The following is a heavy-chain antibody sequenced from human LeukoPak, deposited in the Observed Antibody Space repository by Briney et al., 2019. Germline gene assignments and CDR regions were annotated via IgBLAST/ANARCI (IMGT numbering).Heavy chain of an antibody. D-gene: IGHD3-9*01. J-gene: IGHJ6*03. CDR2: IYTSGST. Sequence: SETLSLTCTVSGGSISSYYWSWIRQPAGKGLEWIGRIYTSGSTNYNPSLKSRVTMSVDTSNNQFSVRLSSVTAADTAVYYCARGRYYDILAGKWYYYYDMDVWGKGTTVTVSS. V-gene: IGHV4-4*07. CDR3: ARGRYYDILAGKWYYYYDMDV. CDR1: GGSISSYY.